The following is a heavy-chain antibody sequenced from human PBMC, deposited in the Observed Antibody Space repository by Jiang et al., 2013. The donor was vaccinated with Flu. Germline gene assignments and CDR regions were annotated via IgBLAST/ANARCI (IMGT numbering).Heavy chain of an antibody. J-gene: IGHJ4*02. CDR1: GFTFSDYY. CDR2: ITPNSGGTDPNSGGT. Sequence: SGAEVKETGASVKVSCKASGFTFSDYYIHWVRQAPGQGPEWMGWITPNSGGTDPNSGGTRYAQKFQGRVTMTRDTSISTAYMELSRLRSDDTAVYYCVRRGTSTSYDFWGQGTLVTVSS. V-gene: IGHV1-2*02. D-gene: IGHD2-2*01. CDR3: VRRGTSTSYDF.